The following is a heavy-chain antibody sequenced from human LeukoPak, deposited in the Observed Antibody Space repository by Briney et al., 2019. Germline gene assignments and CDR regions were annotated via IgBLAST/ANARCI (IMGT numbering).Heavy chain of an antibody. CDR2: INPNSGGT. CDR3: ARFGGSSSYWVSD. CDR1: GYTFTGYY. Sequence: ASVKVSCKASGYTFTGYYMHWVRQAPGQGLEWMGWINPNSGGTNYAQKFQGRVTMTRDTSISTAYMELSRLRFDDTAVYYCARFGGSSSYWVSDWGQGTLVTVSS. D-gene: IGHD6-6*01. V-gene: IGHV1-2*02. J-gene: IGHJ4*02.